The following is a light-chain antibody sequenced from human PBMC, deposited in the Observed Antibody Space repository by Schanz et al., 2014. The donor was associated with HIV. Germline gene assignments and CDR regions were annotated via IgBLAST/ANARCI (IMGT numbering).Light chain of an antibody. CDR2: EVS. V-gene: IGLV2-14*01. J-gene: IGLJ2*01. Sequence: QSALTQPASLSGSPGQSITISCTEINSDVGGYNYVSWYQQHPGKAPKLMIYEVSERPSGVPDRFSGSKSGTSASLAISGLRSADEADYFCAAWDDSLSGPLFGGGTKLTVL. CDR1: NSDVGGYNY. CDR3: AAWDDSLSGPL.